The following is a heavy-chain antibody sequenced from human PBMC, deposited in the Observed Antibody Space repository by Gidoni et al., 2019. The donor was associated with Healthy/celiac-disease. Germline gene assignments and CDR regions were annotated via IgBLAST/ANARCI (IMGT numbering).Heavy chain of an antibody. V-gene: IGHV1-69*06. J-gene: IGHJ4*02. Sequence: QVQLVQSGTEVKKPGSSVKVSCKASGGTFSSYAISWVRQAPGQVLEWMGGIIPIFCTANYAQKFQGRVTITADKSTSTAYMELSSLRSEDTAVYYCARSGSGSYYPLCYWGQGTLVTVSS. CDR1: GGTFSSYA. D-gene: IGHD3-10*01. CDR3: ARSGSGSYYPLCY. CDR2: IIPIFCTA.